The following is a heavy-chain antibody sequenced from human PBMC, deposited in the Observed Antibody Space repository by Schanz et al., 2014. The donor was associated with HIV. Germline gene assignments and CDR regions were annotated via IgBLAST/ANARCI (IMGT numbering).Heavy chain of an antibody. D-gene: IGHD3-10*01. CDR2: ISWNSGSI. Sequence: EVQLVESGGGLVQPGRSLRLSCAASGFTFDDYAMHWVRQAPGKGLEWVSSISWNSGSIGYADSVKGRFTISRDNAKNSLWLQMNSLRAEDTAIFFCTRLAAGSSRDLWGQGTLVTVSS. CDR1: GFTFDDYA. V-gene: IGHV3-9*01. J-gene: IGHJ5*02. CDR3: TRLAAGSSRDL.